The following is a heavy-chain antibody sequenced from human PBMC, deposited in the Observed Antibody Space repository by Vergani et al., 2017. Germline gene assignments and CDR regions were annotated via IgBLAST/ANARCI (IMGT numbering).Heavy chain of an antibody. V-gene: IGHV3-30*01. CDR2: ISYDGSNK. CDR1: GFTFSSYA. Sequence: QVQLVESGGGVVQPGRSLRLSCAASGFTFSSYAMHWVRQAPGKGLEWVAVISYDGSNKYYADSVKGRFTIPRDNSKNTLYLQMNSLRAEDTAVYYCERDNTITKNDYGDYEVVGAVGGYYYYGMDVWGQGTTVTVSS. J-gene: IGHJ6*02. CDR3: ERDNTITKNDYGDYEVVGAVGGYYYYGMDV. D-gene: IGHD4-17*01.